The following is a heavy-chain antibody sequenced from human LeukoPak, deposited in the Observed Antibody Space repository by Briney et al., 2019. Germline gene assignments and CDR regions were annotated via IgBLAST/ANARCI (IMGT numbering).Heavy chain of an antibody. Sequence: GSLRLSCAASGFTFSGYSMNWVRQAPGKGLEWVSSISSSSYIYYTDSVKGRFTISRDHANNSLYLQMNSLRAEDTAVYYCARARGNSWYSDYWGQGTLVTVSS. CDR2: ISSSSYI. J-gene: IGHJ4*02. CDR1: GFTFSGYS. V-gene: IGHV3-21*01. CDR3: ARARGNSWYSDY. D-gene: IGHD6-13*01.